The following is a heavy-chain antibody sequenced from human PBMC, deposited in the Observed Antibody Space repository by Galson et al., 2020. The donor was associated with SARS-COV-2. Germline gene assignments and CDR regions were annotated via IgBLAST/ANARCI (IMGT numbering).Heavy chain of an antibody. J-gene: IGHJ6*02. Sequence: GGSLRLSCAASGFTFSSYWMHWVRQAPGKGLVWVSRINSDGSSTSYADSVKGRFTISRDNAKNTLYLQMNSLRAEDTAVYYCARDGELSFLGGVMDVWGQGTTVTVSS. CDR2: INSDGSST. CDR3: ARDGELSFLGGVMDV. CDR1: GFTFSSYW. D-gene: IGHD3-16*02. V-gene: IGHV3-74*01.